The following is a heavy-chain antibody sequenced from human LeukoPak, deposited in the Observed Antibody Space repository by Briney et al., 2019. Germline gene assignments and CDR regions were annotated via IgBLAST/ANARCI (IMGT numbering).Heavy chain of an antibody. CDR2: INHSGST. J-gene: IGHJ4*02. CDR3: ATAAPPNY. D-gene: IGHD2-15*01. V-gene: IGHV4-34*01. CDR1: GGSFSGYH. Sequence: SETLSFTCVVYGGSFSGYHWSWIRQPPGKGLEWIGEINHSGSTNYNPSLKSRVTISVDTSKNQFSLKLSSVTAADTAVYYCATAAPPNYWGQGTLVTVSS.